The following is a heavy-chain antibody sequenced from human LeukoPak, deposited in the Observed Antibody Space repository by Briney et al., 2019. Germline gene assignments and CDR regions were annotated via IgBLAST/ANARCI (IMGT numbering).Heavy chain of an antibody. V-gene: IGHV4-34*01. Sequence: SETLSLTCAVYGGSFSGYYWSWIRQPPGKGLEWIGEINHSGSTNYNPSLKSRVTISVDTSKNQFSLKLSSVTAADTAVYYCARHPSRGSSYYFDYWGQGTLVTVSS. CDR2: INHSGST. CDR3: ARHPSRGSSYYFDY. D-gene: IGHD6-6*01. CDR1: GGSFSGYY. J-gene: IGHJ4*02.